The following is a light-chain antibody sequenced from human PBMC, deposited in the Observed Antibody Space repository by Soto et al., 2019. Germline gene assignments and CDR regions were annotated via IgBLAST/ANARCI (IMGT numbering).Light chain of an antibody. Sequence: EIVLTQSPATLALSPGERATLSXRASQSFSFYFAWYQQKPGKATRXXIYXASNRATGIPAMFSGSGYGTDFTITISSLEPEYVAVYYCQQRSNWPSFGQGTRLEIK. CDR1: QSFSFY. CDR3: QQRSNWPS. V-gene: IGKV3-11*01. J-gene: IGKJ5*01. CDR2: XAS.